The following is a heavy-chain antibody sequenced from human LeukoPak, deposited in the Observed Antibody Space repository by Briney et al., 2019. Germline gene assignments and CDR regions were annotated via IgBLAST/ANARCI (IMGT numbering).Heavy chain of an antibody. CDR1: GFTFSSYA. CDR2: ISYDGSNK. J-gene: IGHJ4*02. D-gene: IGHD3-16*01. V-gene: IGHV3-30*04. Sequence: GRSLRLSCAASGFTFSSYAMHWVRQAPGKGLEWVAVISYDGSNKYYADSVKGRFTISRDNSKNTLYLQMNSLRAEDTAVYYCAGGRLMQPFDYWGQGTLVTVSS. CDR3: AGGRLMQPFDY.